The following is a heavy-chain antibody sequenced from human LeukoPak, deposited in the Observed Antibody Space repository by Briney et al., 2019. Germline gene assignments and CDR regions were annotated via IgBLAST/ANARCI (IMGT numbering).Heavy chain of an antibody. CDR2: IYPGDSDT. D-gene: IGHD3-10*01. CDR3: ARRRGTMVRGVDFDY. Sequence: GESLKISCKGSGYSFTSYWIGWVRQMPGKGLEWMGIIYPGDSDTRYSPSFQGQVTISADKSISTAYLQWSSLKASDTAMYYCARRRGTMVRGVDFDYWGQGTLVTVSS. CDR1: GYSFTSYW. J-gene: IGHJ4*02. V-gene: IGHV5-51*01.